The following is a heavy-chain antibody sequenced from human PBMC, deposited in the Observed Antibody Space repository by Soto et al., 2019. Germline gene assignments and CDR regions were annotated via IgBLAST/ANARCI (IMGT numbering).Heavy chain of an antibody. D-gene: IGHD6-13*01. CDR1: GFTFSNYA. CDR3: VKGGAPKFLKTAATYNLDY. V-gene: IGHV3-64D*06. J-gene: IGHJ4*02. Sequence: HPGGSLRLSCSASGFTFSNYAMHWVRQAPGKGLEYASGLSSNGGSTYYTDSVKGRFTISRDNSKNTLYLQMSSLRTEDTAVYYCVKGGAPKFLKTAATYNLDYWGQGTLVTVSS. CDR2: LSSNGGST.